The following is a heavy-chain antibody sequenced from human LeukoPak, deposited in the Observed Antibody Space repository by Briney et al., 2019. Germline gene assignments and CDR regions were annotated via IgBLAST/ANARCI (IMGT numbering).Heavy chain of an antibody. CDR1: GFTFSTYW. CDR2: MRRDGNEI. CDR3: ATDREGDPSAYYLV. V-gene: IGHV3-7*01. J-gene: IGHJ4*02. Sequence: GGSLRLSCSASGFTFSTYWMSWVRQAPGKGLEWVANMRRDGNEIYYLDSVRGRFTISRDNAKNSLYLQMNSLRAEDTAVYYCATDREGDPSAYYLVGGQGTLITVSS. D-gene: IGHD3-22*01.